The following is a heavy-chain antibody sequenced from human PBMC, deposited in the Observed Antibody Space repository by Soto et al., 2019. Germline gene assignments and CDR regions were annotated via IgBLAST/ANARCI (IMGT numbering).Heavy chain of an antibody. Sequence: PSETLSLTCAVSGDSISTYQWSWVRQPPGKGLEWIGYIFSTGGSTYNPSLKSRVSMSVDMSRNHFLLNLSSVTAADTAVYYCTRETRRWGPGTLVTVS. CDR1: GDSISTYQ. J-gene: IGHJ4*02. CDR2: IFSTGGS. CDR3: TRETRR. V-gene: IGHV4-59*01.